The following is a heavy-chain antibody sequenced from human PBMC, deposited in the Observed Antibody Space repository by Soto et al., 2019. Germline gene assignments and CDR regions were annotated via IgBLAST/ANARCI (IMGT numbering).Heavy chain of an antibody. V-gene: IGHV3-21*01. Sequence: GGSLRLSCAASGFTFSSYSMNWVRQAPGKGLEWVSSISSSSSYIYYADSVKGRFTISRDNAKNSLYLQMNSLRAEDTAVYYCARDPDDYSPFYYYGMDVWGQGTTVTVSS. J-gene: IGHJ6*02. CDR2: ISSSSSYI. CDR1: GFTFSSYS. CDR3: ARDPDDYSPFYYYGMDV. D-gene: IGHD4-4*01.